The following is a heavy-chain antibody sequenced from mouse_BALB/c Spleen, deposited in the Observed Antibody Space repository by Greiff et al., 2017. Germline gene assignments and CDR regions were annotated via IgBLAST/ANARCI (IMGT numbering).Heavy chain of an antibody. J-gene: IGHJ4*01. CDR2: ISYDGSN. CDR1: GYSITSGYY. V-gene: IGHV3-6*02. CDR3: ASGFAYYAMDY. Sequence: EVQLQESGPGLVKPSQSLSLTCSVTGYSITSGYYWNWIRQFPGNKLEWMGYISYDGSNNYNPSLKNRISITRDTSKNQFFLKLNSVTTEDTATYYCASGFAYYAMDYWGQGTSVTVSS.